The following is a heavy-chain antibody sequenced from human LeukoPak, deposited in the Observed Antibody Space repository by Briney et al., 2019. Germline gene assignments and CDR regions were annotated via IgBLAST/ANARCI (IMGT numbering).Heavy chain of an antibody. Sequence: ASVKVSCKPSGYTFTGYYIHWVRQAPGQGLEWMGWIKPNSGGTNYAQKFQGRVTMTRDTSISTAYMELSRLRSDDTAVYYCARGSIVGATFDYFDYWGQGTLVTVSS. CDR3: ARGSIVGATFDYFDY. CDR1: GYTFTGYY. V-gene: IGHV1-2*02. D-gene: IGHD1-26*01. J-gene: IGHJ4*02. CDR2: IKPNSGGT.